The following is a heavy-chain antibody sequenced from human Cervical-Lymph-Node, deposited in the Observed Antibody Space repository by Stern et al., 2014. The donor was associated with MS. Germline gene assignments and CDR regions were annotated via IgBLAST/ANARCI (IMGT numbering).Heavy chain of an antibody. Sequence: LQLQESGAEVKKPGESLKISCKGSGYSFTSYWIGWVRQMPGKGLEWMGIIYPGDSDTRYSPCFQGQVTLSPDKSISPAHLQWSSLKASDTAMYYCARNNYDSSGPATLDYWGQGPLVTVSS. CDR2: IYPGDSDT. J-gene: IGHJ4*02. CDR1: GYSFTSYW. V-gene: IGHV5-51*01. CDR3: ARNNYDSSGPATLDY. D-gene: IGHD3-22*01.